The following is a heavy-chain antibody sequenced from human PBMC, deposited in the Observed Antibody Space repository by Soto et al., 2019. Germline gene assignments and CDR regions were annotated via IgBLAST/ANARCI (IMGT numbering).Heavy chain of an antibody. CDR3: AHRDSTGTTTYFDS. J-gene: IGHJ4*02. D-gene: IGHD1-1*01. Sequence: QITLKEAGPTLVKPTETLTLTCTFSGFSFTTTRMGLGWTRQPPGKALEWLAIIYWDGESRYNPLLRRRLTLTEDTSKNHVVLTMTNMDPTDTATYYCAHRDSTGTTTYFDSWGQGIPVTVAS. V-gene: IGHV2-5*02. CDR2: IYWDGES. CDR1: GFSFTTTRMG.